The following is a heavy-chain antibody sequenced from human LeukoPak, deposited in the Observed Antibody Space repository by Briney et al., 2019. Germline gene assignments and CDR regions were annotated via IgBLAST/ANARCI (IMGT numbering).Heavy chain of an antibody. V-gene: IGHV3-43*01. Sequence: PGGSLRLSCAASGFTFDRFTIHWVRQTPGKGLEWVSLINRRGHTFYADSVRGRFTISRDNSRNSVFPQMNSLRPEDTALYHCAKEVDCPSDCLFFHSWGQGTLVTVSS. D-gene: IGHD2-21*02. CDR1: GFTFDRFT. CDR2: INRRGHT. CDR3: AKEVDCPSDCLFFHS. J-gene: IGHJ4*02.